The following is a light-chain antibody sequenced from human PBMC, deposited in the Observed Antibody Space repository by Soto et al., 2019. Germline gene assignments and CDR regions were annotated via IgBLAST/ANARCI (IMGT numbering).Light chain of an antibody. V-gene: IGKV1-5*01. J-gene: IGKJ2*01. CDR3: QQHT. Sequence: DIQMTQSPSTLSASVGDRVTITCRASQTISNWLAWYQQKPGKAPRLLIYDASTLESGVPSRFSGSASGTEFTLTISNLQPDDFATYYCQQHTFGQGTKLEIK. CDR1: QTISNW. CDR2: DAS.